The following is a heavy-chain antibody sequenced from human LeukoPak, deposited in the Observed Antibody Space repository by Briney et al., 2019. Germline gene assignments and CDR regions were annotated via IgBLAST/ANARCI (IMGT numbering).Heavy chain of an antibody. V-gene: IGHV4-38-2*01. J-gene: IGHJ2*01. CDR1: GYSISSGYY. Sequence: PSETLSLTCAVSGYSISSGYYWAWIRQPPGKGLEWVGSSYHSGTTFYNPSLKSRLTISLDMSKNQLSLNLTSVTAADTAVYFCARRGTSWRHWYFDLWGRGTLVTVSS. CDR3: ARRGTSWRHWYFDL. CDR2: SYHSGTT. D-gene: IGHD6-13*01.